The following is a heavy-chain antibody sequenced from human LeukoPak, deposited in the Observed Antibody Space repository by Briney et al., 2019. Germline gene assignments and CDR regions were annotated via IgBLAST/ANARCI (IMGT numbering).Heavy chain of an antibody. V-gene: IGHV3-21*01. CDR2: IGSIISYI. Sequence: GGSLRLSCAASGFTFSSYSMNWVRQAPGKGLEWVSSIGSIISYIYYADSVKGRFTISRDNAKNSLSLQMSSLRVEDTAMYYCARDPIAVSGSDYFDLWGRGTLVTVSS. CDR1: GFTFSSYS. J-gene: IGHJ2*01. D-gene: IGHD6-19*01. CDR3: ARDPIAVSGSDYFDL.